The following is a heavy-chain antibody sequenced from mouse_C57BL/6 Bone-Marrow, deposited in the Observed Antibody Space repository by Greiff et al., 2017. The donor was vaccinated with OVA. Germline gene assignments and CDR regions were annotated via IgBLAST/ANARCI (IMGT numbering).Heavy chain of an antibody. J-gene: IGHJ4*01. CDR1: GYTFTSYW. D-gene: IGHD4-1*01. Sequence: VQLQQPGAELVKPRASVKLSCKASGYTFTSYWMHWVKQRPGQGLEWIGMIHPNSGSTNYNEKFKSKATLTVDKSSSTAYMQLSSLTSEDSAVYYCARSNWDIYAMDYWGQGTSVTVSS. CDR2: IHPNSGST. V-gene: IGHV1-64*01. CDR3: ARSNWDIYAMDY.